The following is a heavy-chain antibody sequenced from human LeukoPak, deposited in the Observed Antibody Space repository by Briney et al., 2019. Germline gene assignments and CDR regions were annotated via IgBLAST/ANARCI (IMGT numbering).Heavy chain of an antibody. V-gene: IGHV1-69*13. J-gene: IGHJ1*01. Sequence: GASVKVSCKASGGTFSNYAISWVRQAPEQGLEWMGGITPLFAITNYAQKFQGRVTITADEFTSTVYMELRNLRSEDTALYYCATSIAAAGIEYFHHWGQGTLVTVSS. CDR3: ATSIAAAGIEYFHH. D-gene: IGHD6-13*01. CDR2: ITPLFAIT. CDR1: GGTFSNYA.